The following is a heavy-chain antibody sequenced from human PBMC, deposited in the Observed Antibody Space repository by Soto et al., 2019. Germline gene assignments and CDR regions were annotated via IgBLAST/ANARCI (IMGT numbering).Heavy chain of an antibody. Sequence: SGGSLRLSCAASGFTFSSYAMHWVRQAPGKGLEWVAVISYDGSNKYYADSVKGRFTISRDNSKNTLYLQMNSLRAEDTAVYYCAREGGYDSSGYRFDYWGQGTLVTVSS. CDR3: AREGGYDSSGYRFDY. CDR1: GFTFSSYA. D-gene: IGHD3-22*01. CDR2: ISYDGSNK. V-gene: IGHV3-30-3*01. J-gene: IGHJ4*02.